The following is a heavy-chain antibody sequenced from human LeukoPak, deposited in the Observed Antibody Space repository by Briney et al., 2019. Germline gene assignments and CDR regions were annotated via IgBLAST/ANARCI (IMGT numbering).Heavy chain of an antibody. D-gene: IGHD2-2*01. V-gene: IGHV4-61*02. CDR2: IYTSGST. CDR1: GGSISSGSYY. CDR3: AREEVVVPAAPDY. Sequence: SETLSLTCTVSGGSISSGSYYWSWIRQPAGKGLEWIGRIYTSGSTNYNPSLKSRVTISVDTSKNQFSLKLSSVTAADTAVYYCAREEVVVPAAPDYWGQGTLVTVSS. J-gene: IGHJ4*02.